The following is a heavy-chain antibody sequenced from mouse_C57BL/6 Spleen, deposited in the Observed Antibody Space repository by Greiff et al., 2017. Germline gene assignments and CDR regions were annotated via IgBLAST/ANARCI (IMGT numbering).Heavy chain of an antibody. Sequence: LVESGAELARPGASVKLSCKASGYTFTSYGISWVKQRTGQGLEWIGEIYPRSGNTYYNEKFKGKATLTADKSSSTAYMELRSLTSEDSAVYFCARIDDPYAMDHWGQGTSVTVSS. V-gene: IGHV1-81*01. CDR1: GYTFTSYG. CDR2: IYPRSGNT. J-gene: IGHJ4*01. CDR3: ARIDDPYAMDH.